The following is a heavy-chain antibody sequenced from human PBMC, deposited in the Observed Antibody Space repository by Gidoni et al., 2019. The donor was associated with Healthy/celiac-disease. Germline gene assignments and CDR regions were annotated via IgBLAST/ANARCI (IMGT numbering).Heavy chain of an antibody. Sequence: LSCAASGFTFSSYAMHWVRQAPGKGLEWVAVISYDGSNKYYADSVKGRFTISRDNSKNTLYLQMNSLRAEDTAVYYCARDPAAYWGQGTLVTVSS. CDR3: ARDPAAY. CDR1: GFTFSSYA. J-gene: IGHJ4*02. D-gene: IGHD6-25*01. V-gene: IGHV3-30-3*01. CDR2: ISYDGSNK.